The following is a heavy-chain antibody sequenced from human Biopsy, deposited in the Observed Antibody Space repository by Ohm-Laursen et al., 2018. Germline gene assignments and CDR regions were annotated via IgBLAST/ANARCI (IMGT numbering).Heavy chain of an antibody. CDR3: ATPFQYYDSWGGYPPFDH. V-gene: IGHV1-69*17. CDR2: IIAVSGLV. CDR1: GGTFSNYA. D-gene: IGHD3-3*01. J-gene: IGHJ4*02. Sequence: GSSVKVSCKASGGTFSNYAISWVRQAPGEGLEWMGGIIAVSGLVNYAPKFQGRVSITADKSTTTAYMELSNLKSDDTAVYYCATPFQYYDSWGGYPPFDHWGQGTLVTVSS.